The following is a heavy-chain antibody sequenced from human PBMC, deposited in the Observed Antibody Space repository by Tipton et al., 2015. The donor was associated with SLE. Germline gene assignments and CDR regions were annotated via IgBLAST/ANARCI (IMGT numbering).Heavy chain of an antibody. V-gene: IGHV3-74*01. CDR2: IKSDGSTL. J-gene: IGHJ3*01. D-gene: IGHD3-10*01. Sequence: GSLRLSCAASGFTFSSYAMSWVRQAPGKGLEWVSRIKSDGSTLSYAESVKGRFTISRDNAKNTLSLQMNSLRVEDTAVYYCVRDPHGMVASKAHDAFDLWGQGTMVTVSS. CDR1: GFTFSSYA. CDR3: VRDPHGMVASKAHDAFDL.